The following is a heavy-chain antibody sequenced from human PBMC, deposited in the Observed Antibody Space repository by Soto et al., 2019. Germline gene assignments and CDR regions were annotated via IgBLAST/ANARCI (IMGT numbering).Heavy chain of an antibody. J-gene: IGHJ4*02. CDR3: AHMKGYYAIMTGTHGLADY. CDR2: IYWDDDK. Sequence: QITLKESGPTLVKPTQTLTLTCTFSGFSLSTSGVGVGWIRQPPGKALEWLALIYWDDDKRYSPFLKSRLTITNDTSTNPVVLTMTNMDPVDTATYYCAHMKGYYAIMTGTHGLADYWGQGTLVTVSS. D-gene: IGHD3-9*01. CDR1: GFSLSTSGVG. V-gene: IGHV2-5*02.